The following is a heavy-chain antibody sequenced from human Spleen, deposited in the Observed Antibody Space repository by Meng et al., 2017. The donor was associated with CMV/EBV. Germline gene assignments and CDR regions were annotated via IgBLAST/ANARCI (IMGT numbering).Heavy chain of an antibody. Sequence: ASVKVSCKTSGYTFTGYYIHWVRQAPGQGLEWVGWINPNSGDTDYAQKFQGRVTMTRDTSISTAHMELNRLRPDDTAVYYCARDFQHHYYGMDVWGQGTTVTVSS. D-gene: IGHD6-13*01. V-gene: IGHV1-2*02. CDR3: ARDFQHHYYGMDV. CDR1: GYTFTGYY. J-gene: IGHJ6*02. CDR2: INPNSGDT.